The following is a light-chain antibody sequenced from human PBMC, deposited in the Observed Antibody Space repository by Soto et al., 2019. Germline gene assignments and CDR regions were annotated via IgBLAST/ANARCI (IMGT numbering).Light chain of an antibody. CDR3: QQYNNWRT. CDR1: QSVSNK. CDR2: DAS. Sequence: EIVMTQSTATLSVSPGERATLSCRASQSVSNKLAWYQQKPGQAPRLLIYDASTRAAGIPGRFSGSGFGTEFTITISSLQSEDFAVYYCQQYNNWRTFGQGTKVDIK. J-gene: IGKJ1*01. V-gene: IGKV3-15*01.